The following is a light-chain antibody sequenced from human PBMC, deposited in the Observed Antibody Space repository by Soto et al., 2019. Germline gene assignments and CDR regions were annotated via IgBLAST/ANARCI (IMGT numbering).Light chain of an antibody. CDR1: QSVSSSY. J-gene: IGKJ1*01. CDR2: GAS. CDR3: QQYGSSPWT. V-gene: IGKV3-20*01. Sequence: EIVFTQSTGTLSLSPGERATLSCRASQSVSSSYLAWYQQKPGQAPRLLIYGASSGATGIPDRFSGSGSGTDFTLTISRLEPEDFAVYYCQQYGSSPWTFGQGTKVDIK.